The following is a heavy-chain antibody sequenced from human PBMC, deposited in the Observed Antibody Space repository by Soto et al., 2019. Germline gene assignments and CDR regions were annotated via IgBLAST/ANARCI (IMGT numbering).Heavy chain of an antibody. V-gene: IGHV3-7*01. J-gene: IGHJ3*02. Sequence: PGGSLRLSCAASGFTFSRYWMNWVRQAPGKGLEWVANIKQDGTEKNYVDSVKGRFTIFRDNARKSLYLQMDSLRAEDTAVYFCARGDTPMITGMDSFDIWGQGTMVTVSS. CDR2: IKQDGTEK. CDR1: GFTFSRYW. CDR3: ARGDTPMITGMDSFDI. D-gene: IGHD5-18*01.